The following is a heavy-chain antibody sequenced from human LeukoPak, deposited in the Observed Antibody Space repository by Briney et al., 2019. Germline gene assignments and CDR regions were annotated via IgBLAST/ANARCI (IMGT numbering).Heavy chain of an antibody. CDR1: GFTFSSYA. CDR3: AKDTYYDILTLY. V-gene: IGHV3-23*01. CDR2: ISGSGGST. D-gene: IGHD3-9*01. Sequence: GGSLRLSCAASGFTFSSYAMSWVRQTPGKGLEWVSAISGSGGSTYYADSVKGRFTISRDNSKNTLYLQMNSLRAEDTAVYYCAKDTYYDILTLYWGQGTLVTVSS. J-gene: IGHJ4*02.